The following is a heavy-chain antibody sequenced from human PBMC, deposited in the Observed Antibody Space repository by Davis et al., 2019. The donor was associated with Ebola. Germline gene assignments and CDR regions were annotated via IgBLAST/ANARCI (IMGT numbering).Heavy chain of an antibody. D-gene: IGHD2-2*01. J-gene: IGHJ6*02. CDR2: IRYDGSNK. CDR3: ATLSLGYCSSTSCYAGYGMDV. Sequence: GESLKISCAASGFTFSSYGMHWVRQAPGKGLEWVAVIRYDGSNKYYADSVKGRFTISRDNSKNTLYLQMNSLRAEDTAVYYCATLSLGYCSSTSCYAGYGMDVWGQGTTVTVSS. V-gene: IGHV3-30*02. CDR1: GFTFSSYG.